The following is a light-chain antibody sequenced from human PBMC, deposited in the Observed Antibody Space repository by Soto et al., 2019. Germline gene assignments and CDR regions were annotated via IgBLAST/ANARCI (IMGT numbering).Light chain of an antibody. CDR1: QSVSSSY. J-gene: IGKJ1*01. CDR3: QQYGSSKWT. CDR2: GAS. V-gene: IGKV3-20*01. Sequence: EFVLTQSPGTLSLSPGERATLSCRASQSVSSSYLAWYQQKPGQAPRLLIYGASSRATGIPDRFSGSGSGTDFTLTISRMEPEDFAVYYCQQYGSSKWTFGQGTKVDXK.